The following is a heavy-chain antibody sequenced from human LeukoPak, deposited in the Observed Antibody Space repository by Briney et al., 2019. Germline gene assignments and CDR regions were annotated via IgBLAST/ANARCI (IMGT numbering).Heavy chain of an antibody. D-gene: IGHD5-18*01. CDR2: INHSGST. CDR3: ASVDTAMARIDY. V-gene: IGHV4-34*01. J-gene: IGHJ4*02. CDR1: GGSFSGYY. Sequence: SETLSLTCAVYGGSFSGYYWSWIRQPPGKGLEWIGGINHSGSTNYNPSLKSRVTISVDTSKNQFSLKLSSVTAADTAVYYCASVDTAMARIDYWGQGTLVTVSS.